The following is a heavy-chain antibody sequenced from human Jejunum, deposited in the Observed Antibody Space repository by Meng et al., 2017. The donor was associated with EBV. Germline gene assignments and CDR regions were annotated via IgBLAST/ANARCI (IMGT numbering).Heavy chain of an antibody. CDR3: ARYGSGYFPALWY. CDR1: GDSISSSNW. Sequence: HGQLQGSGPGMVKPSGTLSLTCAVSGDSISSSNWWSWVRQPPGKGLEWIGEIYHSGSTNYNPSLKSRVTISVDKSKNQFSLKLSSVTAADTAVYYCARYGSGYFPALWYWGQGTLVTVSS. J-gene: IGHJ4*02. CDR2: IYHSGST. V-gene: IGHV4-4*02. D-gene: IGHD3-3*01.